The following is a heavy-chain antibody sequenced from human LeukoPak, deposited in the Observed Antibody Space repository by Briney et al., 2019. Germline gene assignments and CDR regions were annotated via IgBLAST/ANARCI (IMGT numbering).Heavy chain of an antibody. D-gene: IGHD3-10*01. J-gene: IGHJ5*02. CDR2: IRYDGSNK. CDR3: AKDYSKTSYYGSGTYYRPNWFDP. V-gene: IGHV3-30*02. Sequence: GGSLRLSCVASGFAFSTYGMHWVRQAPGKGLEWVAFIRYDGSNKYYADSVEGRFTISRDNSKNTLYLQMNSLRAEDAAVYYCAKDYSKTSYYGSGTYYRPNWFDPWGQGTLVTVSS. CDR1: GFAFSTYG.